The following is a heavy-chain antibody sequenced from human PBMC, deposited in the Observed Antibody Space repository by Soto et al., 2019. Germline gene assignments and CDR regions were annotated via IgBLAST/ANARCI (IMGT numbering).Heavy chain of an antibody. CDR1: GGSISSSTYY. J-gene: IGHJ4*02. CDR3: ARRHSSTWYFDY. V-gene: IGHV4-39*01. CDR2: IHFSGST. Sequence: SETLSLTCSFFGGSISSSTYYWGWIRQPPGKGLEWIGTIHFSGSTSYNPSLKSRVTISVDTSKNQFSLKLSSLTAADTAVYYCARRHSSTWYFDYWGQGALVT. D-gene: IGHD6-13*01.